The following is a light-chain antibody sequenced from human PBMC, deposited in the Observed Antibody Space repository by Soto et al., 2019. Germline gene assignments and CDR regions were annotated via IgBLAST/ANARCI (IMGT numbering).Light chain of an antibody. Sequence: DLQMTQSPTSLSASVGDRVSITCRASESINIYLNWYQKKSGEAPKLLIYAASILQSGVPSRFSGSRAGTGFTLTISSLQPEDFATDYCQQTYSTPGTFGQGXKV. J-gene: IGKJ1*01. V-gene: IGKV1-39*01. CDR3: QQTYSTPGT. CDR1: ESINIY. CDR2: AAS.